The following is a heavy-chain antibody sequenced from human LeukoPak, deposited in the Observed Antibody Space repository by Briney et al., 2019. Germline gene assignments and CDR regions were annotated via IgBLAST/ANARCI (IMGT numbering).Heavy chain of an antibody. CDR1: GGSFSGYY. J-gene: IGHJ4*02. V-gene: IGHV4-34*01. Sequence: PSETLSLTCAVYGGSFSGYYWSWIRQPPGKGLEWIGEINHSGSTNYNPSLKSRVTISVDTSKNQFSLKLSSVTAADTAVYYCARSPGKRRWPYFDYWGQGTLVTVSS. D-gene: IGHD2-15*01. CDR2: INHSGST. CDR3: ARSPGKRRWPYFDY.